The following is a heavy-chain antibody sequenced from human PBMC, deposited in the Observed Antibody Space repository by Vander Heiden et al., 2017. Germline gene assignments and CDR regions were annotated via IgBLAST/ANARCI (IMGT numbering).Heavy chain of an antibody. V-gene: IGHV3-23*01. CDR2: ISGSGGST. CDR3: AKALGYGDYGGLGFDY. CDR1: GFTFSTYE. Sequence: EVQLLESGGGLVQPGGSLRLSCAASGFTFSTYEMSWVRQAEGKGLEWVSAISGSGGSTYYADSVKGRFTSSRDNSKNTLYLQMNSLRAEDTAVYYCAKALGYGDYGGLGFDYWGQGTLVTVSS. J-gene: IGHJ4*02. D-gene: IGHD4-17*01.